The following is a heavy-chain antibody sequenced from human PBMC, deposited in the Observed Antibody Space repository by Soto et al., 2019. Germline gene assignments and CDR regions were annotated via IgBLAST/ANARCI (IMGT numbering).Heavy chain of an antibody. J-gene: IGHJ6*02. D-gene: IGHD3-10*01. CDR3: ASADMLMIRGVIEHYFAVDV. Sequence: EVQLVEAGGGLVKPGGSLRLSCAASRFTFSSYNMNWVRQAPGKGLEWVSCISSDNTNIHYADSVKGRFTTSRDNARNSLYLQLNSLRVEDAAVYYCASADMLMIRGVIEHYFAVDVWGQGTTVPVSS. CDR1: RFTFSSYN. CDR2: ISSDNTNI. V-gene: IGHV3-21*02.